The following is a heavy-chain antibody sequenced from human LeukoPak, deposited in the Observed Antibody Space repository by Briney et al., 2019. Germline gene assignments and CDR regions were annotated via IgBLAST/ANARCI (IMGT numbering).Heavy chain of an antibody. J-gene: IGHJ4*02. V-gene: IGHV3-74*01. CDR2: INSDESSR. Sequence: GGSLRLSCAASGFTFSNYWMHWVRQLPGKGLVWVSRINSDESSRTYVDSVKGRFTISRDNAKNTLYLQMNSLRAEDTAVYYCAREAFQFGEYYFDYWGQGTLVTVSS. D-gene: IGHD3-10*01. CDR3: AREAFQFGEYYFDY. CDR1: GFTFSNYW.